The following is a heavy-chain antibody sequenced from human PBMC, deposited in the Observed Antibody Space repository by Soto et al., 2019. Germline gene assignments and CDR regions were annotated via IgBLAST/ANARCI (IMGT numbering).Heavy chain of an antibody. Sequence: GASVKVSCKASGYTFTSYAMHWVRQAPGQRLEWIGWIVVGSGNTNYAQKFQERVTITRDMSTSTAYMELSSLRSEDTAVYYCEASSGWALSDYWGQGTLVTVSS. V-gene: IGHV1-58*02. CDR2: IVVGSGNT. D-gene: IGHD6-19*01. CDR1: GYTFTSYA. CDR3: EASSGWALSDY. J-gene: IGHJ4*02.